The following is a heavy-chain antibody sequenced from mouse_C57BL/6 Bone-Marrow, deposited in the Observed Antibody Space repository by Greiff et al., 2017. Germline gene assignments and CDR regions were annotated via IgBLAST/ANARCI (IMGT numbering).Heavy chain of an antibody. CDR3: ARENWDLSWFAY. CDR1: GYTFTSYW. J-gene: IGHJ3*01. V-gene: IGHV1-69*01. CDR2: IDPSDIYT. Sequence: QVQLQQPGAELVMPGASVKLSCKASGYTFTSYWMHWVKQRPGQGLEWIGEIDPSDIYTNYNQKFKGKSTLTVDKASSTAYMQLSSLTSEDSAVYYCARENWDLSWFAYWGQGTLVTVSA. D-gene: IGHD4-1*01.